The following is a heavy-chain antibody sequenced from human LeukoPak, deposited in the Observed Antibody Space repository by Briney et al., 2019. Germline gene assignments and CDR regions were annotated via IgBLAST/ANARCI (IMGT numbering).Heavy chain of an antibody. CDR1: GFTFSSYA. CDR2: ISGSGGST. CDR3: AKGEYYDFWSGYYGVDY. D-gene: IGHD3-3*01. Sequence: GSLRLSCAASGFTFSSYAMSWVRQAPGKGLEWVSAISGSGGSTYYADSVKGRFTISRDNSKNTLYLQMNSLRAEDTAVYYCAKGEYYDFWSGYYGVDYWGQGTLVTVSS. J-gene: IGHJ4*02. V-gene: IGHV3-23*01.